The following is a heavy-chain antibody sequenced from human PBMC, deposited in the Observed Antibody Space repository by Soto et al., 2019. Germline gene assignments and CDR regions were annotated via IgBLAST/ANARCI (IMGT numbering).Heavy chain of an antibody. Sequence: SQTLSLTCAISGDSVSSNSAAWNWIRQSPSRGLEWLGRTYYRSKWYNDYAVSVKSRITINPDTSKNQFSLQLNSVTPEDTAVYYCARDLGPYCTNGVCYTYYYYGMDVWGQGTTVTVSS. D-gene: IGHD2-8*01. J-gene: IGHJ6*02. CDR1: GDSVSSNSAA. CDR3: ARDLGPYCTNGVCYTYYYYGMDV. V-gene: IGHV6-1*01. CDR2: TYYRSKWYN.